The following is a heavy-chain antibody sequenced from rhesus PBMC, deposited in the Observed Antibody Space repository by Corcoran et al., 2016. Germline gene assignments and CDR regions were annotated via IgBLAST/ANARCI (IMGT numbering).Heavy chain of an antibody. CDR3: ARTGGVFDY. V-gene: IGHV4-76*01. CDR1: GYSIRSGYD. J-gene: IGHJ4*01. Sequence: QVQLQESGPGVVKPSETLSLTCAVSGYSIRSGYDWSWIRQPPGKGLEWIGYIYGSSGSTNYNPSLKNRVTISKDTSKNQFSLKLSSVTAADTAVYYCARTGGVFDYWGQGVLVTVSS. CDR2: IYGSSGST. D-gene: IGHD2-21*01.